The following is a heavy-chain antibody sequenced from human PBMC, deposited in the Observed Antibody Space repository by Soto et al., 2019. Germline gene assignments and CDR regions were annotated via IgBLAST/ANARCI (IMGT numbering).Heavy chain of an antibody. CDR1: GGSISSGGYY. CDR3: ARNDFWSGADY. CDR2: IYYSGST. D-gene: IGHD3-3*01. Sequence: ASETLSLTCTVSGGSISSGGYYWSWIRQHPGKGLEWIGYIYYSGSTYYNPSLKSRVTISVDTSKNQFSLKLSSVTAADTAVYYCARNDFWSGADYWGQGTLVTVSS. J-gene: IGHJ4*02. V-gene: IGHV4-31*03.